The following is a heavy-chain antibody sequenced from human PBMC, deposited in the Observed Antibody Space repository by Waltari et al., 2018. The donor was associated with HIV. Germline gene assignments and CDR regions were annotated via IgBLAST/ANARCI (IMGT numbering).Heavy chain of an antibody. CDR1: GFTFNNYW. D-gene: IGHD1-26*01. J-gene: IGHJ6*02. CDR2: IKDDGSEK. V-gene: IGHV3-7*01. CDR3: ARIGTFPHNYAIDF. Sequence: EVQLMASGGGLVQSGGSLRLSCAASGFTFNNYWMSWVRQTPGKGLEWVAYIKDDGSEKYYMGSVKGRFTISRDNAKNSMFLQMNSLRAEDTAVYYCARIGTFPHNYAIDFWGQGTTVTVSS.